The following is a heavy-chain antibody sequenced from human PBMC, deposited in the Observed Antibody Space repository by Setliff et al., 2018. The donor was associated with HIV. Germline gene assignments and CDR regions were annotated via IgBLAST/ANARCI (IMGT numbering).Heavy chain of an antibody. J-gene: IGHJ3*02. CDR3: ARDRGVYCISSSCYSPVDAFDI. Sequence: SVKVSCKASGGTFSSYVISWVRQAPGQGLEWMGGIIPIFGTANYAQKFQGRVTITTDESTSTVYMELSSLRSEDTAVYYCARDRGVYCISSSCYSPVDAFDIWGQGTMVTVSS. CDR1: GGTFSSYV. V-gene: IGHV1-69*05. CDR2: IIPIFGTA. D-gene: IGHD2-2*01.